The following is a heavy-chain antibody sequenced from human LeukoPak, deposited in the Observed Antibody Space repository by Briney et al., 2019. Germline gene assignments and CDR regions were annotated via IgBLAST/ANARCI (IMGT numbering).Heavy chain of an antibody. CDR3: ARDNTLQYQLNY. D-gene: IGHD2-2*01. CDR1: GGSISSSSYY. V-gene: IGHV4-39*07. Sequence: PSETLSLTCTVSGGSISSSSYYWGWIRQPPGKGLEWIGSIYYSGSTNYNPSLKSRVTISVDTSKNQFSLKLSSVTAADTAVYYCARDNTLQYQLNYWGQGTLVTVSS. CDR2: IYYSGST. J-gene: IGHJ4*02.